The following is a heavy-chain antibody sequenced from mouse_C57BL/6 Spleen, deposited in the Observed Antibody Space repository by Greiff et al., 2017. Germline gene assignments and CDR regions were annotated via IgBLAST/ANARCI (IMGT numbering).Heavy chain of an antibody. D-gene: IGHD5-5*01. Sequence: QVQLKESGAELVRPGASVTLSCTASGFTFTDYEMHWVKQTPVQGLEWIGSIDPETGGTAYTQKFKGKAIMTADKSSSTAYMQLSSLTSEDSAVYYCTTFPTSALDFWGKGTSVTVSS. CDR3: TTFPTSALDF. V-gene: IGHV1-15*01. CDR1: GFTFTDYE. CDR2: IDPETGGT. J-gene: IGHJ4*01.